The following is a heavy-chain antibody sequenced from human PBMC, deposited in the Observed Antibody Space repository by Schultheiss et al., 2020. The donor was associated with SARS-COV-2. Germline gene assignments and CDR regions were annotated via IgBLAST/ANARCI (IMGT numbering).Heavy chain of an antibody. V-gene: IGHV3-53*04. CDR2: IYSGGST. J-gene: IGHJ3*02. CDR1: GFTFSSYS. D-gene: IGHD3-10*01. Sequence: GESLKISCAASGFTFSSYSMNWVRQAPGKGLEWVSVIYSGGSTYYADSVKGRFTISRHNSKNTLYLQMNSLRAEDTAVYYCARDSGRGDAFDIWGQGTMVTVSS. CDR3: ARDSGRGDAFDI.